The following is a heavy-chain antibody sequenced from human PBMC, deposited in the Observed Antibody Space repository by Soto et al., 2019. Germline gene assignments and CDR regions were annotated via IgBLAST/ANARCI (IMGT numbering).Heavy chain of an antibody. CDR1: GGTFSSYA. D-gene: IGHD6-6*01. CDR3: ARGAIAARPPYYYYGMDV. Sequence: QVQLVQSGAEVKKPGSSVKVSCKASGGTFSSYAISWVRQAPGQGLEWMGGIIPIFVTANYAQKFQGRVTITADESTSTAYMELSSLRSYDTAVYYCARGAIAARPPYYYYGMDVWGKGTTVTFSS. J-gene: IGHJ6*04. CDR2: IIPIFVTA. V-gene: IGHV1-69*01.